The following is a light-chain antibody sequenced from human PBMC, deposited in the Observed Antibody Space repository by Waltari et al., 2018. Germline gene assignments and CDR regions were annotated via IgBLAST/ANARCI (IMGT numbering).Light chain of an antibody. J-gene: IGKJ1*01. V-gene: IGKV1-39*01. CDR2: AAS. CDR1: QSISTY. CDR3: QQSYSLTPLT. Sequence: DIQMTQSPSSLSASVGDRVTITCRASQSISTYLNWYQHKPGKAPKLLIYAASSLKSGVPSRFSCSGAGTDFALTITSLQPEDFATYYCQQSYSLTPLTFGQGTRVEMK.